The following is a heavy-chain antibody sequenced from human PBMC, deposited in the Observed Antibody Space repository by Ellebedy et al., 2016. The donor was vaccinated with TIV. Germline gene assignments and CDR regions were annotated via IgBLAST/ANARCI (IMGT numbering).Heavy chain of an antibody. CDR1: GYSFTSYW. D-gene: IGHD6-6*01. J-gene: IGHJ5*02. Sequence: GGSLRLSXKGSGYSFTSYWIGWVRQMPGKGLEWMGIIYPGDSDTRYSPSFQGQVTISAVKSISTAYLQWSSLKASDTAMYYCARSGIAARPGWFNPWGQGTLVTVSS. CDR2: IYPGDSDT. V-gene: IGHV5-51*01. CDR3: ARSGIAARPGWFNP.